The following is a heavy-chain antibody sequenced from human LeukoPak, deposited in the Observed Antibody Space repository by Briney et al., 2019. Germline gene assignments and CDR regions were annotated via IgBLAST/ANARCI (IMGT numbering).Heavy chain of an antibody. J-gene: IGHJ4*02. V-gene: IGHV3-43*01. Sequence: GGSLRLSCAASGFTFDDYTMHWVRQAPGKSLEWVSLIAWDSGTTYYKDSVKGRFTISRDNSKNSLYLQMNSLRTEDTALYYCAKGYSSGWYPFDYWGQGTLVTVSS. CDR3: AKGYSSGWYPFDY. CDR2: IAWDSGTT. CDR1: GFTFDDYT. D-gene: IGHD6-19*01.